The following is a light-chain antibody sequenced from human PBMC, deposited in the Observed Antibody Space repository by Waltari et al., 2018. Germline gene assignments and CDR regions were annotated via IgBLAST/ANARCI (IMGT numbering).Light chain of an antibody. Sequence: EIVLTQSPATLSLSPGERATLSCRASQSVSSYLAWYQQTPGQAPRLLIYDAYNRATGIPDRFSGSGSGTDFTLTISSLEPEDFAVYYCQQRFSWPTFGQGAKVEIK. CDR2: DAY. V-gene: IGKV3-11*01. CDR1: QSVSSY. J-gene: IGKJ1*01. CDR3: QQRFSWPT.